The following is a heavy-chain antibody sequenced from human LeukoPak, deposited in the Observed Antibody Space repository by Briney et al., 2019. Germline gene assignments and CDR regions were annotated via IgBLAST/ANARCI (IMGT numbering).Heavy chain of an antibody. CDR3: AKTRYNWKAPDAFDV. D-gene: IGHD1-1*01. V-gene: IGHV3-23*01. J-gene: IGHJ3*01. CDR1: GYPFASIA. Sequence: GGSLRLSCAASGYPFASIAMSWVRRAPGKGLEGVSGIRGSGDSTFSAGSVAGRFAISSDKSKNTVYLQMMSLTAEDTAVYYCAKTRYNWKAPDAFDVWGQGTMVTVSS. CDR2: IRGSGDST.